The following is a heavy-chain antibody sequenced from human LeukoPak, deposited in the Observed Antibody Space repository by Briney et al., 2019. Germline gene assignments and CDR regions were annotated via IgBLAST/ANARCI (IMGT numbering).Heavy chain of an antibody. Sequence: PSETLSLTCTVSGGSVSSGSYYWSWIRQPPGRGLEWIGYIYYSGSTNYNPSLKSRVTISVDTSKNQFSLKLSSVTAADTAVYYCARGDCGGDCHFPGYYYYYGMDVWGKGTTVTVSS. J-gene: IGHJ6*04. D-gene: IGHD2-21*02. CDR2: IYYSGST. CDR3: ARGDCGGDCHFPGYYYYYGMDV. CDR1: GGSVSSGSYY. V-gene: IGHV4-61*01.